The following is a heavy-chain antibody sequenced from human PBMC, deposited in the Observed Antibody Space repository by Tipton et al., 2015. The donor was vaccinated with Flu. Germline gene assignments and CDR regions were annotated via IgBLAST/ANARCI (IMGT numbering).Heavy chain of an antibody. J-gene: IGHJ4*02. CDR2: INYDGSTI. D-gene: IGHD6-19*01. CDR3: AKDGWNTSGWYPFDY. CDR1: GFIFSDYW. Sequence: SLRLSCAASGFIFSDYWMAWVRQAPGKGLEWVANINYDGSTIYYVDSVKGRFTISRDNAKNSLYLLINSLRAEDTAVYYCAKDGWNTSGWYPFDYWGQGTLVTVSS. V-gene: IGHV3-7*01.